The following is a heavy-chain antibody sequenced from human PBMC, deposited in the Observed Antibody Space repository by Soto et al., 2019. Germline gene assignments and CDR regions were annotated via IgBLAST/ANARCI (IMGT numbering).Heavy chain of an antibody. CDR3: ASCPIYGGDSYFAY. Sequence: QVQLVQSGAEVMKPGASVKLSCQASGYTFTHYYIHWGRQAPGQGLEWLGIINPDTGTTSYAQTFQGRVTLTTDKSESTVYLELSGLAAEDTAVYYCASCPIYGGDSYFAYWGQGTLVTVSS. J-gene: IGHJ4*02. D-gene: IGHD2-21*01. V-gene: IGHV1-46*01. CDR2: INPDTGTT. CDR1: GYTFTHYY.